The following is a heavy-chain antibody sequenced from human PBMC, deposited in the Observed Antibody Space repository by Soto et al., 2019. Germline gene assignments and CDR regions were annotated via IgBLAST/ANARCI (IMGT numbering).Heavy chain of an antibody. CDR3: ARAGTVNKYYYYGMDV. J-gene: IGHJ6*02. D-gene: IGHD4-17*01. CDR1: GGTFSSYT. CDR2: IIPILGIA. V-gene: IGHV1-69*02. Sequence: SVKVSCKASGGTFSSYTITWVRQAPGQGLEWMGRIIPILGIADYAQKFQGRVKLNAEKSTSKAYMELSSLRSEDTAVYYCARAGTVNKYYYYGMDVWGQGT.